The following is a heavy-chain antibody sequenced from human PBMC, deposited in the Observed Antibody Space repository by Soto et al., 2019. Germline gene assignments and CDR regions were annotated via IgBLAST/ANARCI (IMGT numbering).Heavy chain of an antibody. D-gene: IGHD3-10*01. CDR3: AALLPAAMWSYYYGSGSYAFDI. V-gene: IGHV3-30-3*01. Sequence: GGSLRLSCAASGFTFSSYAMHWVRQAPGKGLEWVAVISYDGSNKYYADSVKGRFTISRDNSKNTLYLQMNSLRAEDTAVYYCAALLPAAMWSYYYGSGSYAFDIWGQGTMVTVSS. CDR1: GFTFSSYA. J-gene: IGHJ3*02. CDR2: ISYDGSNK.